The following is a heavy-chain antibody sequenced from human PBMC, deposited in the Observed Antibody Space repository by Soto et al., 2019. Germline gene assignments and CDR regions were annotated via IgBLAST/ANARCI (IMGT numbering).Heavy chain of an antibody. Sequence: QVQLVQSGAEVKKPGASVTVSCKTSGYTFSNYGINWVRQAPGQGLEWMGWISGYNSNTNYAQTVQGRVTMTTDTSTGTVYMELGSLKSAGTAIYSCSRFIMVGRWFDPNYFHGMDVWGQGTTVTVSS. V-gene: IGHV1-18*01. D-gene: IGHD3-10*01. J-gene: IGHJ6*02. CDR2: ISGYNSNT. CDR1: GYTFSNYG. CDR3: SRFIMVGRWFDPNYFHGMDV.